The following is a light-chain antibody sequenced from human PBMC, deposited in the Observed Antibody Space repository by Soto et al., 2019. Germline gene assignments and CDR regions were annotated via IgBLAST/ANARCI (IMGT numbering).Light chain of an antibody. J-gene: IGKJ1*01. CDR3: KKYDTAPQT. CDR1: QGIIDY. V-gene: IGKV1-27*01. Sequence: DIQMTQSPSSLSASVGDTVTITCRASQGIIDYLAWYQQRPGKVPKLLIYAASTLQTGVPSRFSCSGAGTDFTLTISSLQPEDVATYYCKKYDTAPQTFGQGTRVEIK. CDR2: AAS.